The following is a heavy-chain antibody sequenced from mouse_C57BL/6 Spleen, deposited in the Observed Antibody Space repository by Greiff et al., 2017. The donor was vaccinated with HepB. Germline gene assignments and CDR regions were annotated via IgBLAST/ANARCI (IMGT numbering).Heavy chain of an antibody. D-gene: IGHD2-2*01. CDR3: AKPYGYDDGGYAMDY. V-gene: IGHV1-74*01. Sequence: QVQLQQPGAELVKPGASVKVSCKASGYTFTSYWMHWVKQRPGQGLEWIGRIHPSDSDTNYNQKFKGKATLTVDKSSSTAYMQLSSLTSEDSAVYYCAKPYGYDDGGYAMDYWGQGTSVTVSS. J-gene: IGHJ4*01. CDR2: IHPSDSDT. CDR1: GYTFTSYW.